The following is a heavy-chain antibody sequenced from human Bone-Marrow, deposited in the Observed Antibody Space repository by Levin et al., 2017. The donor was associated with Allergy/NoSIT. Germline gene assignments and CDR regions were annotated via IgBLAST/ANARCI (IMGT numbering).Heavy chain of an antibody. D-gene: IGHD1-26*01. CDR1: GGTFSSYA. Sequence: SCKASGGTFSSYAISWVRQAPGQGLEWMGGIIPIFGTANYAQKFQGRVTITADESTSTAYMELSSLRSEDTAVYYCASQGSSLGGFDPWGQGTLVTVSS. J-gene: IGHJ5*02. V-gene: IGHV1-69*01. CDR3: ASQGSSLGGFDP. CDR2: IIPIFGTA.